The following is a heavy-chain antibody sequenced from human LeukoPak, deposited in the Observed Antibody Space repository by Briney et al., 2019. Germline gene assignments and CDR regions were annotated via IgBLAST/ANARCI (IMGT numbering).Heavy chain of an antibody. D-gene: IGHD4-11*01. Sequence: EASVKVSCKASGGTFSSYAISWVRQAPGQRLEWMGGIIPIFGTANYAQKFQGRVTITTDESTSTAYMELSSLRSEDTAVYYCASRDSKDGSYYFDYWGQGTLVTVSS. CDR3: ASRDSKDGSYYFDY. V-gene: IGHV1-69*05. CDR1: GGTFSSYA. CDR2: IIPIFGTA. J-gene: IGHJ4*02.